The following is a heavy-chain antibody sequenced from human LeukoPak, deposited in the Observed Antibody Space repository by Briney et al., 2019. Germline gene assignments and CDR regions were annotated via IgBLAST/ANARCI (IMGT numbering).Heavy chain of an antibody. J-gene: IGHJ5*01. CDR3: ARARGLAREVGSGSLDS. CDR2: MYSGGNT. Sequence: GGSLRLSCAASGFTVSSAYLTWVRQAPGKGLKWVSTMYSGGNTYTADSARGRFTISRDNSKNTLYLQMNTLRTEDTAVYYCARARGLAREVGSGSLDSWGPGTLVTVSS. D-gene: IGHD1-26*01. V-gene: IGHV3-66*02. CDR1: GFTVSSAY.